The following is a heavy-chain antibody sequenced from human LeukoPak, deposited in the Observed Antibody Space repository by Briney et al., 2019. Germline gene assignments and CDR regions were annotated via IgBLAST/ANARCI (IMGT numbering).Heavy chain of an antibody. J-gene: IGHJ4*02. D-gene: IGHD2/OR15-2a*01. CDR1: GFTFNNYG. V-gene: IGHV3-30*02. Sequence: PGGSLRLSCAASGFTFNNYGMYWVRQTPGKGLEWVASIRYDGTNEYYADSVKGRFTISRDNSKNTLSLQMNSLRVDDTAVYYCSNSPPTYGDLDYWGQGTLVTVSS. CDR3: SNSPPTYGDLDY. CDR2: IRYDGTNE.